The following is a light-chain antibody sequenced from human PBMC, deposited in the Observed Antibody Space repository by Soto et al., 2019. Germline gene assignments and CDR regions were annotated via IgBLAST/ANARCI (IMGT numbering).Light chain of an antibody. CDR3: QQYNNWPFS. CDR2: DIS. J-gene: IGKJ5*01. V-gene: IGKV3-15*01. CDR1: QDVTTN. Sequence: EIVMTQSPATLSVSPGARATLSCTAAQDVTTNFAWYQLRRGQPPRLLIYDISTRATGVPARFSGSGSGTEFTLTISGLQSEDFALYFCQQYNNWPFSFGPGTRLEIK.